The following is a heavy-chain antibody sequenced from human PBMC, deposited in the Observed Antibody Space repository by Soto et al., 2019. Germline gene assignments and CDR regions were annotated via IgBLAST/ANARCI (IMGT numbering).Heavy chain of an antibody. Sequence: SETLSLTCTVSGGSINSSSYYWGWIRQPPGKGLEWIWYIYYSGSTNYNPSLKSRVTISVDTSKNQFSLKLSSVTAADTAVYYCARSPQGYDVPLIDYWGQGTLVTVSS. CDR1: GGSINSSSYY. CDR2: IYYSGST. CDR3: ARSPQGYDVPLIDY. J-gene: IGHJ4*02. V-gene: IGHV4-61*05. D-gene: IGHD5-12*01.